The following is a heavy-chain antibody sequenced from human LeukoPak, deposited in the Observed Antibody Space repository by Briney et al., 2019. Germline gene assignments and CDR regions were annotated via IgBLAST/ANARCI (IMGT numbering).Heavy chain of an antibody. Sequence: PSETLSLTCTVSGGSISSSSYYWGWIRQPPGKGLEWIGSIYYSGSTYYNPSLKSRVTISVDTSKNQFSLKLSSVTAADTAVYYCARDNPDSIAARPLDYWGQGTLVTVSS. CDR3: ARDNPDSIAARPLDY. CDR1: GGSISSSSYY. CDR2: IYYSGST. D-gene: IGHD6-6*01. V-gene: IGHV4-39*07. J-gene: IGHJ4*02.